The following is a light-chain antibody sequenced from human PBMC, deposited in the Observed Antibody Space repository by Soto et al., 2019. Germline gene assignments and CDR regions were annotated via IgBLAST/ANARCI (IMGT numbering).Light chain of an antibody. CDR3: FLFYGGVVV. J-gene: IGLJ2*01. CDR1: TGAVTSGHY. CDR2: DTN. Sequence: QAVVTQEPSLTVSPGGTVTLTCGSSTGAVTSGHYPYWFQQKPGQAPKTLIFDTNNKHSWTPARFSGSLLGGKAALTLSGAQPDDEADYYCFLFYGGVVVFGGGTKVTVL. V-gene: IGLV7-46*01.